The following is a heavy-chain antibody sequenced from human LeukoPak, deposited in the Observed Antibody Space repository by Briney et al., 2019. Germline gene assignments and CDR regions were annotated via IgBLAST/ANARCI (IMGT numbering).Heavy chain of an antibody. CDR1: GFAFSGYS. J-gene: IGHJ4*02. V-gene: IGHV3-48*04. CDR3: ARDGDGNFDY. D-gene: IGHD4-17*01. CDR2: ISYRSYTI. Sequence: PGGSLRLSCAASGFAFSGYSMNWIRQAPGKGLEWVAYISYRSYTIHYADSVKGRFTISRDNAKNSLYLQMNSLRAEDTAMYYCARDGDGNFDYWGQGALVTVSS.